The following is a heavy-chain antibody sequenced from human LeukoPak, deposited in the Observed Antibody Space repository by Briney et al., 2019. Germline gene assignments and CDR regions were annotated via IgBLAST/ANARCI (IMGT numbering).Heavy chain of an antibody. CDR2: IHPGDSDT. J-gene: IGHJ4*02. CDR3: ARHESISGSGWYR. Sequence: GESLKISCKVSGYIFTSDWIGWVRKVPGKGLEWMGIIHPGDSDTRYSPSFQGQVTISADKSISTAYLQWSSLKASDTAMYYCARHESISGSGWYRWGQGTLVTVSS. V-gene: IGHV5-51*01. D-gene: IGHD6-19*01. CDR1: GYIFTSDW.